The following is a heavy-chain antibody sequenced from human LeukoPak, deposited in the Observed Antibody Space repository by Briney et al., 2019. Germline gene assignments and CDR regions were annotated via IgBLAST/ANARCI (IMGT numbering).Heavy chain of an antibody. CDR3: AIEEGTSPFDY. J-gene: IGHJ4*02. D-gene: IGHD3-10*01. Sequence: VSLRLSCSASAFTFSSYWMSWVRQAPGNGLEWVANIKQDGGERYYVGSVKVRFTISRDNAKNSLYLQMNSLRVEDTAVYYCAIEEGTSPFDYWGKGTLVTVSS. V-gene: IGHV3-7*01. CDR1: AFTFSSYW. CDR2: IKQDGGER.